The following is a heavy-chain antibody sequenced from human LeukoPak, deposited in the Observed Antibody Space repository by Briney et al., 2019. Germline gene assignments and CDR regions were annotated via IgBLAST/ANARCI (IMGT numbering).Heavy chain of an antibody. J-gene: IGHJ3*02. CDR3: ARDDNLEWLGYDAFDI. D-gene: IGHD3-3*01. V-gene: IGHV1-24*01. CDR2: FDPEDGET. Sequence: ASVKVSCKVSGYTLTELSMHWVRQAPGKGLEWMGGFDPEDGETIYAQKFQGRVTMTEDTSTDTAYMELSSLRSEDTAVYYCARDDNLEWLGYDAFDIWGQGTMVTVSS. CDR1: GYTLTELS.